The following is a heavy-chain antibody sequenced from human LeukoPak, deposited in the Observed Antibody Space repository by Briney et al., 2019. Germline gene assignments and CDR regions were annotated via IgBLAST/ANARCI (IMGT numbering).Heavy chain of an antibody. Sequence: ASVKVSCKASGYTFNGPYIHWMRQAPGQGLEWMGWINPNSGDTKYAQKFQGRVTVTRATTTSTAYMEWSGLRADDTAAYYCARVEYCTKGVCINFDLWGQGTLVTVSS. J-gene: IGHJ4*02. V-gene: IGHV1-2*02. D-gene: IGHD2-8*01. CDR2: INPNSGDT. CDR3: ARVEYCTKGVCINFDL. CDR1: GYTFNGPY.